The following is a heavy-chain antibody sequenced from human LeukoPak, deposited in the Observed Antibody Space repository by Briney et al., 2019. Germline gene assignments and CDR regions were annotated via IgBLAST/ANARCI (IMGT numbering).Heavy chain of an antibody. CDR1: GFAFSSYW. CDR2: IKTDGSEK. V-gene: IGHV3-7*01. Sequence: GGSLRLSCAASGFAFSSYWMSWVRQAPGKGLEWVASIKTDGSEKYYLDSVKGRFTISRDNAKNSLFLQMNSPRDEDTAVYYCARCEDYWGQGTLVTVSS. J-gene: IGHJ4*02. CDR3: ARCEDY.